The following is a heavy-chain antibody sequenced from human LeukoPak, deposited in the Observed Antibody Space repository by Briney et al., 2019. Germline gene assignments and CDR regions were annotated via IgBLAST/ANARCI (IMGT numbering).Heavy chain of an antibody. CDR2: IYYSGST. J-gene: IGHJ4*02. D-gene: IGHD5-18*01. CDR3: ARGGSSYGIFDY. CDR1: GGSISSGGSY. Sequence: PSETLSLTCTVSGGSISSGGSYWSWIRQHPGKGLEWIGYIYYSGSTYYNPSLKSRVTISVDTSKNQFSLKLSSVTAADTAVYYCARGGSSYGIFDYWGQGTLVTVSS. V-gene: IGHV4-31*03.